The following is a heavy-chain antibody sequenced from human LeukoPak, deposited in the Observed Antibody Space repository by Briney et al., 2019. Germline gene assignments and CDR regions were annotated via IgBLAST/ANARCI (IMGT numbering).Heavy chain of an antibody. CDR2: IIPIFGTA. D-gene: IGHD2-2*01. CDR3: AREQKYQLHGAYSDY. J-gene: IGHJ4*02. Sequence: SVKVSCKASGGTFSSYAISWVRQAPGQGLGWMGGIIPIFGTANYAQKFQGRVTITTDESTSTAYMELSSLRSEDTAVYYCAREQKYQLHGAYSDYWGQGTLVTVSS. V-gene: IGHV1-69*05. CDR1: GGTFSSYA.